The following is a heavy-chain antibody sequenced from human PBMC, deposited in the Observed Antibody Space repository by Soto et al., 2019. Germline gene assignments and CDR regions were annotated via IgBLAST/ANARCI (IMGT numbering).Heavy chain of an antibody. CDR3: AGDRVTSDISTYVYTFDY. V-gene: IGHV3-48*02. CDR1: GFNFSGYY. D-gene: IGHD3-22*01. J-gene: IGHJ4*02. CDR2: LSSTNKAI. Sequence: LRLSCAASGFNFSGYYMNWVRQAPGKGLEWLACLSSTNKAIYYADSVKGRFTISRDNAKNSLFLQMNSLRDEDTAVYYCAGDRVTSDISTYVYTFDYWGQGTLVTVSS.